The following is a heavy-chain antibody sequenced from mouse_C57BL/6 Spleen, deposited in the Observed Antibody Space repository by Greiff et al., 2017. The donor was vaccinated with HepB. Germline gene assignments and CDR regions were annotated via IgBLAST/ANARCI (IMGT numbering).Heavy chain of an antibody. CDR1: GFTFSSYA. Sequence: EVMLVESGGGLVKPGGSLKLSCAASGFTFSSYAMSWVRQTPEKRLEWVATISDGGSYTYYPDNVKGRFTISRDNAKNNLYLQMSHLKSEDTAMYYCARDRRGWYFDVWGTGTTVTVSS. CDR3: ARDRRGWYFDV. V-gene: IGHV5-4*01. J-gene: IGHJ1*03. CDR2: ISDGGSYT.